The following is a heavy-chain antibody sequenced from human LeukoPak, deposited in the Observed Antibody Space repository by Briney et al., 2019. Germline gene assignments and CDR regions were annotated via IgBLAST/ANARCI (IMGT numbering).Heavy chain of an antibody. CDR2: ITESDDIT. D-gene: IGHD5-18*01. CDR1: GFTFSSYA. Sequence: GGSLRLSCAASGFTFSSYAMSWVRQAPGKGLEWVSVITESDDITYYADSVKGRFTISRDNSKNTLYLQMNSLRAEDTAVYYCAKDIAQGYTYGSIEQDFWGQGTLVTVSS. V-gene: IGHV3-23*01. CDR3: AKDIAQGYTYGSIEQDF. J-gene: IGHJ4*02.